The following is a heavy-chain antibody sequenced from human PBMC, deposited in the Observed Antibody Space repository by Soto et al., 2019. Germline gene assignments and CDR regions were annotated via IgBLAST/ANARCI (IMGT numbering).Heavy chain of an antibody. Sequence: PGGSLRLSCAASGFTFNTYAMSWVRRAPGKGLEWVSSISASGAYRHYADSVKGRFTNSRDNSKNTLYLQMNSLGADDTAVYYCAKGSYHDSWSGYTTPYYFYDWGHGTRVPVSS. CDR1: GFTFNTYA. D-gene: IGHD3-3*01. CDR2: ISASGAYR. CDR3: AKGSYHDSWSGYTTPYYFYD. V-gene: IGHV3-23*01. J-gene: IGHJ4*01.